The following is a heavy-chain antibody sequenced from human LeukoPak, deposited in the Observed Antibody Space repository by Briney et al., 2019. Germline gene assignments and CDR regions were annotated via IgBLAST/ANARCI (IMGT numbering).Heavy chain of an antibody. CDR3: ARAPYFDFWSGYYWYFDY. Sequence: GASVKVSCKASGYTFTGYYMHWVRQAPGQGLEWMGWINPNSGGTNYAQKFQGRVTMTRDTSISTAYMELSRLRSDDTAVYYCARAPYFDFWSGYYWYFDYWGQGTLVTVSS. V-gene: IGHV1-2*02. J-gene: IGHJ4*02. D-gene: IGHD3-3*01. CDR2: INPNSGGT. CDR1: GYTFTGYY.